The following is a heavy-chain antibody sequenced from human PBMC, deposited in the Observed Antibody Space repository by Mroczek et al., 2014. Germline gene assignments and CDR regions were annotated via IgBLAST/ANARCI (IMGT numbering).Heavy chain of an antibody. V-gene: IGHV1-18*01. CDR1: GYTFTYYG. Sequence: QVQLVESGAEVKKPGASVKVSCKASGYTFTYYGITWVRQAPGQGLEWMGWISAFNGNTNSAQKFQGRVTMTTDTSTSTAYMELRSLRSDDTAVYYCARGGGITMIAGRGFPPDYWGQGTPGHRLL. CDR2: ISAFNGNT. D-gene: IGHD3-22*01. CDR3: ARGGGITMIAGRGFPPDY. J-gene: IGHJ4*02.